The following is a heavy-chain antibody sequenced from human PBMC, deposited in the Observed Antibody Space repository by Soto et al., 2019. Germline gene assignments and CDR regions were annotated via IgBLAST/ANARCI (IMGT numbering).Heavy chain of an antibody. CDR3: AHAGYYDFWSGYYTNDY. J-gene: IGHJ4*02. V-gene: IGHV2-5*01. CDR2: IYWNDDK. CDR1: GFSLSTSGVG. D-gene: IGHD3-3*01. Sequence: SGPTLVNPTQTLTLTCTFSGFSLSTSGVGVGWIRQPPGKALEWLALIYWNDDKRYSPSLKSRLTITKDTSKNQVVLTMTNMDPVDTATYYCAHAGYYDFWSGYYTNDYWGQGTLVPVSS.